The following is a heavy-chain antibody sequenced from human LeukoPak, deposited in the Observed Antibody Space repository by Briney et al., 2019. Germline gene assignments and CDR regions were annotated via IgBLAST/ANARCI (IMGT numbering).Heavy chain of an antibody. Sequence: PSETLSLTCTVSGGSISSYYWSWIRQPPGKGLEWIGYIYYSGSTNYNPSLKSRVTISVDTSKNQFSLKLSSVTAADTAVYYCAGPRYCSSTSCYGDAFDLWGQGTMVTVSS. CDR1: GGSISSYY. J-gene: IGHJ3*01. CDR2: IYYSGST. D-gene: IGHD2-2*01. CDR3: AGPRYCSSTSCYGDAFDL. V-gene: IGHV4-59*01.